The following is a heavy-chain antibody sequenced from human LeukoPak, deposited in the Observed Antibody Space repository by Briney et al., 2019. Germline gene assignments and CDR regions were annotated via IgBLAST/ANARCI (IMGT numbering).Heavy chain of an antibody. CDR3: AQRIEYSSSSYLDY. CDR1: GFTFSSYA. CDR2: ISGSGGST. Sequence: GGSLRLSCAASGFTFSSYAMGWVRQAPGEGREWGSAISGSGGSTYYAESVKGRFTIPRDNSKNTLYLQMNSLRAEDTAVYYCAQRIEYSSSSYLDYWGQGTLVTVSS. V-gene: IGHV3-23*01. J-gene: IGHJ4*02. D-gene: IGHD6-6*01.